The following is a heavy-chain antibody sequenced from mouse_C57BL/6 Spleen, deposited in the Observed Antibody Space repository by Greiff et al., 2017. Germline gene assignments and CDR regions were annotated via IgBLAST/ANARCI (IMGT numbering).Heavy chain of an antibody. Sequence: QVHVKQSGAELVKPGASVKLSCKASGYTFTEYTIHWVKQRSGQGLEWIGWFYPGSGSIKYNEKFKDKATLTADKSSSTVYMELSRLTSEDSAVYFCARHEAPSFITSPWFAYWGQGTLVTVSA. D-gene: IGHD1-1*01. CDR2: FYPGSGSI. J-gene: IGHJ3*01. CDR3: ARHEAPSFITSPWFAY. CDR1: GYTFTEYT. V-gene: IGHV1-62-2*01.